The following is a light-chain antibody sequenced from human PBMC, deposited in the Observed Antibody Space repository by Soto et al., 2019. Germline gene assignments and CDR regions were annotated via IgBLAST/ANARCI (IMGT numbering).Light chain of an antibody. J-gene: IGKJ1*01. V-gene: IGKV3-20*01. CDR2: GAS. CDR3: QQYGSSPWT. Sequence: EIVLTQSPGTLSLSPGERSTVSCRASQSVSSSYLAWYQQKPGQAPRLLIYGASSRATGIPDRFSGSGSGTDFTLTISRPAPEDFAVYYCQQYGSSPWTFGQGTKVEIK. CDR1: QSVSSSY.